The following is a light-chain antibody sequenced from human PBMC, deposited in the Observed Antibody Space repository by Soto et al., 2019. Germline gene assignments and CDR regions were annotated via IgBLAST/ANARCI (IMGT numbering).Light chain of an antibody. Sequence: DIQMTQSPSTLSASVGDRVTITCRASQNIRSWLAWYQQKPGKAPKLLIYDASSLESGVPSRFSGSGSGTEFTLTISSLQPDDFATYYCQQYNSYSLTFGQGTKVDIK. J-gene: IGKJ1*01. CDR1: QNIRSW. CDR2: DAS. V-gene: IGKV1-5*01. CDR3: QQYNSYSLT.